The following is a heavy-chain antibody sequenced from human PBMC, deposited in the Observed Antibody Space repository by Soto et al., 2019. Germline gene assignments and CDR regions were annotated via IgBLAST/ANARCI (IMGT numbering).Heavy chain of an antibody. CDR3: ASDWVQRTGDYYYYGMDV. CDR1: GGSISSGDYY. V-gene: IGHV4-30-4*01. Sequence: SETLSLTCTVSGGSISSGDYYWSWIRQPPGKGLEWIGYIYYSGSTYYNPSLKSRVTISVDTSKNQFSLKLSSVTAADTAVYYCASDWVQRTGDYYYYGMDVWGQGTTVTVSS. J-gene: IGHJ6*02. CDR2: IYYSGST. D-gene: IGHD3-10*01.